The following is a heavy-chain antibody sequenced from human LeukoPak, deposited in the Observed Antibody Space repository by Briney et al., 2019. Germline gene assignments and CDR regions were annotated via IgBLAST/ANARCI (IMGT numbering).Heavy chain of an antibody. CDR2: MSDDGSHK. CDR1: GFAFTSSA. J-gene: IGHJ3*02. CDR3: ARARGYGGNKGTAFDI. Sequence: GGSLRLSCAASGFAFTSSAMHWVRQTPGKGLEWVAVMSDDGSHKYYADSVKGRFTISRDNAKNSLYLQMNSLRAEDTAVYYCARARGYGGNKGTAFDIWGQGTMVTVSS. V-gene: IGHV3-30*04. D-gene: IGHD4-23*01.